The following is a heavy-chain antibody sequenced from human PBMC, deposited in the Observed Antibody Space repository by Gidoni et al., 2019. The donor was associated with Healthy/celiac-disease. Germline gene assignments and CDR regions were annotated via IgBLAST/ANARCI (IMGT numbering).Heavy chain of an antibody. Sequence: QVQLVQSGAEVKKPGSSVKVSCKASGGTFSSYAISWVRQAPGQGLEWMGGIIPIFGTANYAQKFQGRVTITADESTSTAYMELSSLRSEDTAVYYCARVGAECSSTSCHSNWFDPWGQGTLVTVSS. CDR1: GGTFSSYA. CDR3: ARVGAECSSTSCHSNWFDP. J-gene: IGHJ5*02. D-gene: IGHD2-2*01. V-gene: IGHV1-69*01. CDR2: IIPIFGTA.